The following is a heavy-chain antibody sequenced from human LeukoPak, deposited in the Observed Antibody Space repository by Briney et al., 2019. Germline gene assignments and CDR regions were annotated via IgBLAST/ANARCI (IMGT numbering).Heavy chain of an antibody. V-gene: IGHV4-59*08. Sequence: SETLSLTCAVYGGSFSGYYWSWIRQPPGKGLEWIGYIYYSGSTNYNPSLKSRVTISVDTSKNQFSLKLSSVTAADTAVYYCARHDDGSYSYWGQGTLVTVPS. J-gene: IGHJ4*02. D-gene: IGHD1-26*01. CDR1: GGSFSGYY. CDR3: ARHDDGSYSY. CDR2: IYYSGST.